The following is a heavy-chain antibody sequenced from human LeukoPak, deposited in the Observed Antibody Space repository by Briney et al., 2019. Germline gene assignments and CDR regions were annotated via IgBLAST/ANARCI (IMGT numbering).Heavy chain of an antibody. V-gene: IGHV3-48*03. CDR3: ARDLTLSPDSPYYYYYMDV. J-gene: IGHJ6*03. D-gene: IGHD3-22*01. CDR1: GFTFSSYE. CDR2: ISSSGSTI. Sequence: PGGSLRLSCAASGFTFSSYEMNWVRQAPGKGLEWVSYISSSGSTIYYADSVKGRFTISRDNAKNSLYLQMNSLRAEDTAVYYCARDLTLSPDSPYYYYYMDVWGKGTTVTVSS.